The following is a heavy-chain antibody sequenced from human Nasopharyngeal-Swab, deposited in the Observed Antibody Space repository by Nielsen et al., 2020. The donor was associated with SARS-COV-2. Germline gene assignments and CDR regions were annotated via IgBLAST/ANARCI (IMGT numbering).Heavy chain of an antibody. V-gene: IGHV4-61*02. CDR2: IYTSGST. CDR1: GGSISSGSYY. Sequence: SETLSLTCTVSGGSISSGSYYWSWIRQPAGKGLEWIGRIYTSGSTNYNPSLKSRVTISVDTSKNQFSLKLSSVTAADTAVYYCARAYGDYHYWGQGTLVTVSS. CDR3: ARAYGDYHY. D-gene: IGHD4-17*01. J-gene: IGHJ4*02.